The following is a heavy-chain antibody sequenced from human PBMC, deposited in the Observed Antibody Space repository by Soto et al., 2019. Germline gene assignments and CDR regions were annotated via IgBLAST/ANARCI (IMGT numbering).Heavy chain of an antibody. V-gene: IGHV1-2*02. D-gene: IGHD5-18*01. CDR1: GYTFTGHY. J-gene: IGHJ4*02. CDR2: ISSESGGT. Sequence: ASVKVSCKASGYTFTGHYIHWVRQAPEQGPEWMGEISSESGGTRYAQKFQGRVTLTRDTSITTVYMELSNLSPDDTAVYCCGRGRNGQLGVFYWGQGTLVTVSS. CDR3: GRGRNGQLGVFY.